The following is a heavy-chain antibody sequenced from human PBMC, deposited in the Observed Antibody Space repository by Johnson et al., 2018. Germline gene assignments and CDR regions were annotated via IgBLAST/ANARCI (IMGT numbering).Heavy chain of an antibody. CDR1: GFTFSGYS. V-gene: IGHV3-48*02. Sequence: EVQLLETGGGLVQPGGSLRLSCVGSGFTFSGYSMNRVRQAPGKGLEWISYIRSSSNEIQYAGSVKGRFTISRENAENSVYLQMNSLRDEDTAVYYWARVGVGKYSMDVWGQGTTVTVSS. CDR3: ARVGVGKYSMDV. CDR2: IRSSSNEI. D-gene: IGHD2-15*01. J-gene: IGHJ6*02.